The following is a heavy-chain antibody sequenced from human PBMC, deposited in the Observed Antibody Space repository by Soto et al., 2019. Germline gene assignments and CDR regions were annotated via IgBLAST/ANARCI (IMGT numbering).Heavy chain of an antibody. CDR2: MNPNSGNT. CDR3: ARGGIAAPGYYYYMDV. J-gene: IGHJ6*03. Sequence: ASVKVSCKASGYTFTSYDTNWVRQATGQGLEWMGWMNPNSGNTGYAQKFQGRVTMTRNTSISTAYMELSSLRSEDTAVYYCARGGIAAPGYYYYMDVWGKGTTVTVSS. D-gene: IGHD6-6*01. CDR1: GYTFTSYD. V-gene: IGHV1-8*01.